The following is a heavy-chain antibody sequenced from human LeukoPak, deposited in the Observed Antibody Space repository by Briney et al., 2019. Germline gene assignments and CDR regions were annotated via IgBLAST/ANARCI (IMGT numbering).Heavy chain of an antibody. V-gene: IGHV3-11*06. J-gene: IGHJ4*02. CDR2: ISSIGSHT. CDR3: ARVGSIAAAGTPDY. CDR1: GFTFSDYY. D-gene: IGHD6-13*01. Sequence: GGSLRLSCAASGFTFSDYYMSWIRQAPGKGLEWVSYISSIGSHTNYADSVKGGFTTSRDNAKNLLSLQVNSLRADDTAVYYCARVGSIAAAGTPDYWGQGTLVTVSS.